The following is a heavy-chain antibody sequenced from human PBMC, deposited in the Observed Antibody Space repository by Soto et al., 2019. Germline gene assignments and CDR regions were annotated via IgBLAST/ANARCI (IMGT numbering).Heavy chain of an antibody. V-gene: IGHV4-31*03. CDR3: SRGILV. CDR1: GGSINSGGYC. D-gene: IGHD5-18*01. J-gene: IGHJ4*02. CDR2: ISYGGST. Sequence: QVQLQESGPGLVKPSQTLSLTCTVSGGSINSGGYCWSWIRQHPGKGLDWIGCISYGGSTSYNPSLRSRVTISVDTSKNQFSLKLASVTAADTAVYYCSRGILVWGQGALITVSS.